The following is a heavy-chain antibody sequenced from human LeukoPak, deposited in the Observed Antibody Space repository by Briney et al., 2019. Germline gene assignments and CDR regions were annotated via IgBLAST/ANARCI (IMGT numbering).Heavy chain of an antibody. J-gene: IGHJ4*02. CDR1: GYTFTSYD. Sequence: RASVKVSCKASGYTFTSYDINWVRQATGQGLEWMGWMNPNSGNTGYAQKFQGRVTMTRNTSISTAYMELSSLRSEDTAVYYCARAKYPGNLIAAAGDYWGQGTLVTVSS. V-gene: IGHV1-8*01. CDR2: MNPNSGNT. D-gene: IGHD6-13*01. CDR3: ARAKYPGNLIAAAGDY.